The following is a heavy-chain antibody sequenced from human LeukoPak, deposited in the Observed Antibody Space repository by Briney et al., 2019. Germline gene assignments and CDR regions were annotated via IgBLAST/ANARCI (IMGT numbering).Heavy chain of an antibody. Sequence: ASVTVSCKASGYTFTSYGISWVRQAPGQGLEWMGWISAYNGNTNYAQKLQGRVTMTTDTSTSTAYMELRSLTSDDTAVYYCARGDRYSSSWYCDYWGQGTLVTVSS. D-gene: IGHD6-13*01. J-gene: IGHJ4*02. V-gene: IGHV1-18*01. CDR3: ARGDRYSSSWYCDY. CDR1: GYTFTSYG. CDR2: ISAYNGNT.